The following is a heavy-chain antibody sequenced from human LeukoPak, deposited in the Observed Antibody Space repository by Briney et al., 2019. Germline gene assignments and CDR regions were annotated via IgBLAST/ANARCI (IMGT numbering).Heavy chain of an antibody. CDR2: ISGSGGST. D-gene: IGHD7-27*01. CDR1: GFTFSSYA. V-gene: IGHV3-23*01. Sequence: GGSLRLSCAASGFTFSSYAMSWVRQAPGKGLEWVSVISGSGGSTYYADSVKGRFTISRDNAKNSLYLQMNTLRAEDTAVYFCAREETGDLDFWGLGTLVTVSS. CDR3: AREETGDLDF. J-gene: IGHJ4*02.